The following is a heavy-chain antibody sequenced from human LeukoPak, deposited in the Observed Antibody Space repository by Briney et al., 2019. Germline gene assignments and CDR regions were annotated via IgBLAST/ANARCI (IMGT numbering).Heavy chain of an antibody. CDR2: IWYDGTNK. V-gene: IGHV3-33*01. CDR3: ARDSIVRAAVLGFDY. CDR1: GFTFSNYG. J-gene: IGHJ4*02. Sequence: PGRSLRLSCAASGFTFSNYGVHWVRQAPGKGLEWVAVIWYDGTNKYYADSVKGRFTISRDNSKNTLFLQMNSLRAEDSAVYYCARDSIVRAAVLGFDYWGQGTLVTVSS. D-gene: IGHD6-13*01.